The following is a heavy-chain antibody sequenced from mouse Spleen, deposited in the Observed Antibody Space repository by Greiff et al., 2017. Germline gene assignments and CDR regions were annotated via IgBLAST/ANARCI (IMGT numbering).Heavy chain of an antibody. CDR3: AREDGNPFAY. V-gene: IGHV1-9*01. D-gene: IGHD2-1*01. Sequence: VQLQQSGAELMKPGASVKISCKATGYTFSSYWIEWVKQRPGHGLEWIGEILPGSGSTNYNEKFKGKATFTADTSSNTAYMQLSSLTSKDSAVYYCAREDGNPFAYWGQGTLVTVSA. CDR2: ILPGSGST. J-gene: IGHJ3*01. CDR1: GYTFSSYW.